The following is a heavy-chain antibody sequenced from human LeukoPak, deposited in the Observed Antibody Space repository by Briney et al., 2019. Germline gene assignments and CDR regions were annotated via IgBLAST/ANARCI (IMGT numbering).Heavy chain of an antibody. J-gene: IGHJ4*02. V-gene: IGHV3-48*03. D-gene: IGHD1-26*01. Sequence: GGSLRLSCAASGFTFSSYEMNWVRQAPGEGLEWVSYISSGGTTKYYADSVKGRFTNSRDSAKNSLFLQMNSLRAEDTAVYYCARGTVGADFDYWGQGTLVTVSS. CDR2: ISSGGTTK. CDR3: ARGTVGADFDY. CDR1: GFTFSSYE.